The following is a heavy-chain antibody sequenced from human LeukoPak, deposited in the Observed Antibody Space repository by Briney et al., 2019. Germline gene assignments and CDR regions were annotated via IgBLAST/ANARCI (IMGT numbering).Heavy chain of an antibody. J-gene: IGHJ6*02. Sequence: ASVKVSCKSSGYTSTGYQMHWVRQAPGQGLEWMGRINANSGGTNTAQKFQGRVTMTRDTSKTTAYMELSGLRSDDTAVYYCARGEDLGVAMDYYYGLDVWGQGTTVTVSS. CDR3: ARGEDLGVAMDYYYGLDV. CDR2: INANSGGT. CDR1: GYTSTGYQ. D-gene: IGHD2-8*01. V-gene: IGHV1-2*06.